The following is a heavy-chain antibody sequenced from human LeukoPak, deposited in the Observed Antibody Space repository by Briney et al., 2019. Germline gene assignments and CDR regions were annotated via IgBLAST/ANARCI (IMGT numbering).Heavy chain of an antibody. J-gene: IGHJ4*02. V-gene: IGHV3-23*01. D-gene: IGHD3-3*01. CDR1: GFTFSSYA. CDR3: AKELTYYDFWSGYFDY. CDR2: ISGSGGST. Sequence: GGSLRLSCAASGFTFSSYAMSWVRQAPGKGLEWVSAISGSGGSTYYADSVKGRFTISRDNSKNTLYLQMNSLRAEDTAVYYCAKELTYYDFWSGYFDYWGQGTLVTVSS.